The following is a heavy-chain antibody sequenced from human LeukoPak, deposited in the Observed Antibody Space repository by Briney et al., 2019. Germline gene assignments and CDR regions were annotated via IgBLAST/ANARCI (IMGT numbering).Heavy chain of an antibody. D-gene: IGHD1-26*01. CDR1: GFTFSSYA. CDR3: AKGVGPTLYGMDV. CDR2: ISGSGGSI. J-gene: IGHJ6*02. V-gene: IGHV3-23*01. Sequence: GGSLRLSCAASGFTFSSYAMSWVRQAPGKGLEWVSGISGSGGSIYYADSVKGRFTISRDNSKNTLYLQMNSLRAEDTAVYYCAKGVGPTLYGMDVWGQGTTVTVSS.